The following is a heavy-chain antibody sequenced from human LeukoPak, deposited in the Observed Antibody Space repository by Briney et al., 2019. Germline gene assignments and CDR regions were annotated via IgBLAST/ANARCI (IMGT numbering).Heavy chain of an antibody. Sequence: AGGSLRLSCAASGFTFSSYGMHWVRQAPGKGLEWVAVIWYDGSNKYYADSVKGRFTISRDNSKNTLYLQMNSLRAEDTAAYYCAKELHDYGGNPLDYWGQGTLVTVSS. CDR1: GFTFSSYG. J-gene: IGHJ4*02. V-gene: IGHV3-33*06. D-gene: IGHD4-23*01. CDR2: IWYDGSNK. CDR3: AKELHDYGGNPLDY.